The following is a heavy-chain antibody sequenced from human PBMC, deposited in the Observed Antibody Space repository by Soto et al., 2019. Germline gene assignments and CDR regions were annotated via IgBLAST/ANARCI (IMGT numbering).Heavy chain of an antibody. Sequence: EVQLLESGGGLVQPGGSLRLSCAASGFTFSTFDMTWVRQAPGKGLEWVSLIRGVAGSTHYPDSVKGRFTISKDTPNNVLYLEMNSLRADDTAVYFCVKGAWLDYWGQGNMVTVSS. CDR3: VKGAWLDY. J-gene: IGHJ4*02. V-gene: IGHV3-23*01. CDR2: IRGVAGST. CDR1: GFTFSTFD.